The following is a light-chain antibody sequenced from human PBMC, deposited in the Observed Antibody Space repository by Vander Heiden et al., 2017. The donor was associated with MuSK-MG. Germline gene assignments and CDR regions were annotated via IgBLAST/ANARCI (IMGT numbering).Light chain of an antibody. Sequence: DIVMTQSTDSLAVSLVERATINCKSSQSVLYSSNNKNYLAWYQQKPVQPPKLLIYWASTRESGVPDRFSGSGSGTDFTLTISSLQAEDVAVYYCQQYYSTHTFGPGTKLEIK. V-gene: IGKV4-1*01. CDR3: QQYYSTHT. CDR1: QSVLYSSNNKNY. J-gene: IGKJ2*01. CDR2: WAS.